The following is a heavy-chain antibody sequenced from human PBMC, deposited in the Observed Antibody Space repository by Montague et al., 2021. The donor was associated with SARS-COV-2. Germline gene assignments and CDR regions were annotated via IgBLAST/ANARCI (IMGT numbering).Heavy chain of an antibody. D-gene: IGHD6-13*01. J-gene: IGHJ4*02. Sequence: PALVKPTQTLTLTCTFSGFSLSTSGMCVSWIRQPPGKALEWLALXDWDDDKYYSTSLKTRLTISKDTSKNQVVLTMTYMDPVDTATYYCARIFDSSWPTFDYWGQGTLVTVSS. CDR2: XDWDDDK. CDR3: ARIFDSSWPTFDY. CDR1: GFSLSTSGMC. V-gene: IGHV2-70*01.